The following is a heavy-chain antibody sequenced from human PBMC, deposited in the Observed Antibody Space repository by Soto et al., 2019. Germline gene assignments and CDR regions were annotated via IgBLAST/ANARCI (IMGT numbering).Heavy chain of an antibody. J-gene: IGHJ4*02. V-gene: IGHV4-4*07. D-gene: IGHD2-2*01. Sequence: QMQLQESGPGLVKPSETLSLTCTVSGGSIRGYYWSWIRQSAGMRLEWIGRMHTSGSTNYNPSLKSRLTISVDMSKNQISLTLTSVTAADTALDYCVRASMPKAHFDSWGQGTLVTVSS. CDR1: GGSIRGYY. CDR3: VRASMPKAHFDS. CDR2: MHTSGST.